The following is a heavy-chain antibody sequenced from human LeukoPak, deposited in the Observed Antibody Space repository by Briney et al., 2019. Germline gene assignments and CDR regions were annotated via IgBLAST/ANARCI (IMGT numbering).Heavy chain of an antibody. V-gene: IGHV4-30-2*01. J-gene: IGHJ5*01. CDR3: VRCPLAFYDRSGYPRVWFDS. D-gene: IGHD3-22*01. CDR1: GDSISSGGYS. CDR2: IYHTGYIDHSGSA. Sequence: SETLSLTCAVSGDSISSGGYSWSWIRQPPGKGLEWIGYIYHTGYIDHSGSAYYNPSLRNRVTISVDKSKNQFSLELSSVTVADTAVYYCVRCPLAFYDRSGYPRVWFDSWGQGTLVTVSS.